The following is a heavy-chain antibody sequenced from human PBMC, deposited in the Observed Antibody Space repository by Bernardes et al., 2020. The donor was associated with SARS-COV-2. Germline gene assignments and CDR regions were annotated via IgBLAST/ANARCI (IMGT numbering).Heavy chain of an antibody. CDR1: GFTFTTYR. CDR3: VKDKGDYDSFGGVYHYGMDV. CDR2: ISSSSGYI. Sequence: GGSLRLSCAASGFTFTTYRMNWVRQAPGKGLEWVSSISSSSGYIFYADSVKGRFTMSRDNAKKSLYLQMNSLRAEDTALYYCVKDKGDYDSFGGVYHYGMDVWGQGTTVTVSS. J-gene: IGHJ6*02. V-gene: IGHV3-21*01. D-gene: IGHD3-3*01.